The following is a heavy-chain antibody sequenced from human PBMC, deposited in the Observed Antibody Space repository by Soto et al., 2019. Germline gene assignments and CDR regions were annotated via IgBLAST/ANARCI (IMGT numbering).Heavy chain of an antibody. Sequence: SVKVSCKASGGTFSSYTISWVRQAPGQGLEWMGRIIPILGIANYAQKFQGRVTMTADKSTSTAYMELRSLRSDDTAVYYCARYPGYDFWSGYRNWFDPWGQGTLVTVSS. CDR3: ARYPGYDFWSGYRNWFDP. CDR1: GGTFSSYT. CDR2: IIPILGIA. J-gene: IGHJ5*02. V-gene: IGHV1-69*02. D-gene: IGHD3-3*01.